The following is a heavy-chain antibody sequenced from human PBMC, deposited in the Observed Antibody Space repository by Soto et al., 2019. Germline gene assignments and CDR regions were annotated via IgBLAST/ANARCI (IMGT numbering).Heavy chain of an antibody. CDR1: GFTFSSYG. J-gene: IGHJ4*02. D-gene: IGHD1-1*01. CDR2: IWYDGSNK. CDR3: ARWDGTTDEDFDY. V-gene: IGHV3-33*01. Sequence: QVQLVESGGGVVQPGRSLRLSCAASGFTFSSYGMHWVRQAPGKGLEWVAVIWYDGSNKYYADSVKGRFTISRDNSKNTLYLQMNSLRAEDTAVYYCARWDGTTDEDFDYWGQGTLVTVSS.